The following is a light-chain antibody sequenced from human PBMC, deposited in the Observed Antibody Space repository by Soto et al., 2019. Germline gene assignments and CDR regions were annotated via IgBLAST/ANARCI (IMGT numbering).Light chain of an antibody. CDR1: QTISTY. V-gene: IGKV1-39*01. CDR3: QQSLTIPYI. J-gene: IGKJ2*01. Sequence: DIQMTQSPSSLSASVGARVIITCRASQTISTYLNWYQQKPGKAPKLLIYAASSLQSGVPSRFSGSGSGADFTLTISSLQPEDFATYYCQQSLTIPYIFGQGTKLEIK. CDR2: AAS.